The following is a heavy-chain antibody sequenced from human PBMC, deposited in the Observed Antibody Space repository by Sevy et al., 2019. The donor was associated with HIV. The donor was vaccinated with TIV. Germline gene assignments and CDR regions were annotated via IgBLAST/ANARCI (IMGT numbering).Heavy chain of an antibody. J-gene: IGHJ4*02. V-gene: IGHV1-2*02. CDR2: INPKTGGK. CDR3: ARHTAFMADS. Sequence: ASVKVSCKASGYTFTGHHIHWVRQAPGHGLEWMGWINPKTGGKNYAQNFQGRVVMTRDTYITTAYMELTSVISDDTAIYYCARHTAFMADSWGQGTLVTVSS. CDR1: GYTFTGHH. D-gene: IGHD2-21*02.